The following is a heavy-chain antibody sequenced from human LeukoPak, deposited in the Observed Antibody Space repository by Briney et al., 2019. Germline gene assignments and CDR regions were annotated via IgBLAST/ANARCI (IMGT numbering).Heavy chain of an antibody. V-gene: IGHV3-48*04. Sequence: PGGSLRLSCAASGFTFNTYWMHWVRQAPGKGLEWVSYIDSSSSTIYYADSVKGRFTISRDNAKNSLFLQMNSLRAEDTAVYYCARDSVAVPGHWGQGTLVTVSS. CDR1: GFTFNTYW. D-gene: IGHD6-19*01. CDR3: ARDSVAVPGH. J-gene: IGHJ4*02. CDR2: IDSSSSTI.